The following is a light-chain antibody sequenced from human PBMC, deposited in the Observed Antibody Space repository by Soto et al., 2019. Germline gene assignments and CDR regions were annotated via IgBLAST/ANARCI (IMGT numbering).Light chain of an antibody. V-gene: IGKV3-20*01. Sequence: EIVLTQSPGTLSLSPRERATLSCRASQSVSRNYLAWFQKKPGQAPRLLIYDASTRATGIPDKFGGSGSGTDFTLTISRLEPEDFAVYFCQQYFTSPITFGQGTRLEIK. CDR1: QSVSRNY. CDR3: QQYFTSPIT. J-gene: IGKJ5*01. CDR2: DAS.